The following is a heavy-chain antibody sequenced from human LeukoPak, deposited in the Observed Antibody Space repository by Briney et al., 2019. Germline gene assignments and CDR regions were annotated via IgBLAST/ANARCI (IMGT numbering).Heavy chain of an antibody. CDR1: GFTFSSYG. D-gene: IGHD2-2*01. V-gene: IGHV3-30*03. J-gene: IGHJ5*02. Sequence: GGSLRLSCAASGFTFSSYGMHWVRQAPGKGLEWVAVISYDGSNKYYADSVKGRFTISRDNSKNTLYLQMNSLRAEDTAVYYCARVVPAPGRDLDWFDPWGQGTLVTVSS. CDR2: ISYDGSNK. CDR3: ARVVPAPGRDLDWFDP.